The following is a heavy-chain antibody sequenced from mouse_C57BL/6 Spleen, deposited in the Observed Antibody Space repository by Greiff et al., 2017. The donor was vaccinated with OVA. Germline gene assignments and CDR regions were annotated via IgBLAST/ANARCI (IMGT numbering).Heavy chain of an antibody. D-gene: IGHD4-1*01. CDR2: IDPSDSYT. J-gene: IGHJ1*03. Sequence: QVHVKQPGAELVMPGASVKLSCKASGYTFTSYWMHWVKQRPGQGLEWIGEIDPSDSYTNYNQKFKGKSTLTVDKSSSTAYMQLSSLTSEDSAVYYCARSLTGTGYFDVWGTGTTVTVSS. V-gene: IGHV1-69*01. CDR3: ARSLTGTGYFDV. CDR1: GYTFTSYW.